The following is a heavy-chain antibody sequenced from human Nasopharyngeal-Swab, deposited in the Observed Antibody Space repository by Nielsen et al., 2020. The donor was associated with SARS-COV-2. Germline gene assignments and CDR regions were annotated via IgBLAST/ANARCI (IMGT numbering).Heavy chain of an antibody. J-gene: IGHJ4*02. Sequence: WIRQPPGKGLEWVSSISGSGFTYYSDSVKGRFTISRDNSMDTLYLQMNSLRAEDTATYYCAKDWLYTSAWYGGFWGQGTLVTVSS. V-gene: IGHV3-23*01. CDR3: AKDWLYTSAWYGGF. D-gene: IGHD3-22*01. CDR2: ISGSGFT.